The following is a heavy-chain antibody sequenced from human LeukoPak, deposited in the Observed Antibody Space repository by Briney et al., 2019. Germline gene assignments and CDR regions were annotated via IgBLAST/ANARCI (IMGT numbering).Heavy chain of an antibody. CDR1: DYSISSGYY. Sequence: SETLSLTCTASDYSISSGYYWAWIRQPPGKGLEWIGNIYHSGSTYYNPSLKSRVTISVDTSKNQFSLQLTSVTAADTAVYYCARAYSSSWYFNWFDPWGQGTLVTVSS. CDR3: ARAYSSSWYFNWFDP. D-gene: IGHD6-13*01. V-gene: IGHV4-38-2*02. J-gene: IGHJ5*02. CDR2: IYHSGST.